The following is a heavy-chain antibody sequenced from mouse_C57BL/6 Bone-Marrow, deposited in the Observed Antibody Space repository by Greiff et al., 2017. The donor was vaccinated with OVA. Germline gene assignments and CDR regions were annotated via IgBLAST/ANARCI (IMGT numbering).Heavy chain of an antibody. D-gene: IGHD2-5*01. J-gene: IGHJ4*01. CDR1: GFTFSSYA. CDR3: TRDPPIYSNYYAMDY. V-gene: IGHV5-9-1*02. CDR2: ISSGGDYI. Sequence: EVKLVESGEGLVKPGGSLKLSCAASGFTFSSYAMSWVRQTPEKRLEWVAYISSGGDYIYYADTVKGRFTISRDNARNTLYLQMSSLKSEDTAMYYCTRDPPIYSNYYAMDYWGQGTSGTVSS.